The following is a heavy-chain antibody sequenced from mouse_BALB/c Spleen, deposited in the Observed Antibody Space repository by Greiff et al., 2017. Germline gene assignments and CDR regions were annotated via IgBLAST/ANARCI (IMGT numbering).Heavy chain of an antibody. CDR3: ARHPYDYGAMDY. V-gene: IGHV5-6*02. CDR1: GFTFSSYG. D-gene: IGHD2-10*02. Sequence: DVMLVESGGDLVKPGGSLKLSCAASGFTFSSYGMSWVRQTPDKRLEWVATISSGGSYTYYPDSVKGRFTISRDNAKNTLYLQMSSLKSEDTAMYYCARHPYDYGAMDYWGQGTSVTVSS. CDR2: ISSGGSYT. J-gene: IGHJ4*01.